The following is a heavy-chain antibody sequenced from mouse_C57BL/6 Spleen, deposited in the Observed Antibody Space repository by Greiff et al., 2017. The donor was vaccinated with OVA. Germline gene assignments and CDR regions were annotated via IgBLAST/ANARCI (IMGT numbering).Heavy chain of an antibody. V-gene: IGHV1-26*01. CDR2: INPNNGGT. CDR1: GYTFTDYY. D-gene: IGHD2-4*01. J-gene: IGHJ3*01. CDR3: ARSGYDYDTAWFAY. Sequence: EVQLQQSGPELVKPGASVKISCKASGYTFTDYYMNWVKQSHGKSLEWIGDINPNNGGTSYNQKFKGKATLTVDKSSSTAYMELRSLTSEDSAVYYCARSGYDYDTAWFAYWGQGTLGTGSA.